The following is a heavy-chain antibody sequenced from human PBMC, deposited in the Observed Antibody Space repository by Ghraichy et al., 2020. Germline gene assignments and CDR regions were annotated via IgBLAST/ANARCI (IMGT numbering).Heavy chain of an antibody. CDR3: ARTKYSSGWEHLPFDY. CDR1: GFTFSSYS. J-gene: IGHJ4*02. V-gene: IGHV3-21*01. CDR2: ISSSSSYI. Sequence: GESLNISCAASGFTFSSYSMNWVRQAPGKGLEWVSSISSSSSYIYYADSVKGRFTISRDNAKNSLYLQMNSLRAEDTAVYYCARTKYSSGWEHLPFDYWGQGTLVTVSS. D-gene: IGHD6-19*01.